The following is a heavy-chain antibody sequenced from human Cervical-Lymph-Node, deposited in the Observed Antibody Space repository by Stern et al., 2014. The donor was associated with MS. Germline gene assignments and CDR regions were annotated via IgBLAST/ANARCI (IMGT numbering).Heavy chain of an antibody. D-gene: IGHD5-24*01. Sequence: EVQLVQSGSEVKKPGESLKISCKASRDSFTHSWIGWVCQMPGKGLEWMGIIFPADSDTKYSPSFEGPVTFSVDRSTSTAYLQWSSLKASDTAIYYCARHHGHSPTPFDSWGQGTRVTVSS. V-gene: IGHV5-51*01. J-gene: IGHJ4*02. CDR1: RDSFTHSW. CDR2: IFPADSDT. CDR3: ARHHGHSPTPFDS.